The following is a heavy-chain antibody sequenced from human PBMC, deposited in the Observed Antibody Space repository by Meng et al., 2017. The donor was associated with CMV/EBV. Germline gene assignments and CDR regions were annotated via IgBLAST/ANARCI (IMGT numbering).Heavy chain of an antibody. J-gene: IGHJ4*02. CDR1: GFTFSSYS. CDR3: ARDYNWSGYYFDY. V-gene: IGHV3-21*01. CDR2: ISSSSSYI. Sequence: GGSLRLSCAASGFTFSSYSMNWVRQAPGKGLEWVSSISSSSSYIYYADSVKGRFTISRDNAKNSLYLQMNSLRAEDTAVYYCARDYNWSGYYFDYWGQGTLVTVSS. D-gene: IGHD1-20*01.